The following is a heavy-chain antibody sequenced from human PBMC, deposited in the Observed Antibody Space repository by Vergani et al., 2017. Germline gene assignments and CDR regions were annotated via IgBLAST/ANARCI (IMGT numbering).Heavy chain of an antibody. J-gene: IGHJ6*02. CDR1: GRSFSSYY. Sequence: QVQLQQWGAGLLKPSETLSLTCTVYGRSFSSYYWSWIRQPPGKGLEWIGEINHSGSTNYNPSLQSRLTISVDTSKNQLSLNLYPVTAADTAVYYCAREGLRAYSYGSPGNGKYFYYALDVWGQGTTVTVSS. V-gene: IGHV4-34*01. CDR2: INHSGST. CDR3: AREGLRAYSYGSPGNGKYFYYALDV. D-gene: IGHD5-18*01.